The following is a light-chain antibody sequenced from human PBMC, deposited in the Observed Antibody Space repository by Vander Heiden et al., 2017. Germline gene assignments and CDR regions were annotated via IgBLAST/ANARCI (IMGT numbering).Light chain of an antibody. J-gene: IGKJ1*01. V-gene: IGKV3-11*01. CDR3: QQRSSGPWT. CDR1: HSVSSY. CDR2: DAS. Sequence: IVLTQSPATLSLSPGAIATLSCRASHSVSSYLAWYQQKPRQAPRLLIYDASTGASGIPARFSGSGSGTDFTHTISSLEPEDFAVYYCQQRSSGPWTFGQGTKVEIK.